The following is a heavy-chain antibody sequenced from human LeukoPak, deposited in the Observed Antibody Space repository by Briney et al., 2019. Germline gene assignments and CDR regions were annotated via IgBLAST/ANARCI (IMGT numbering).Heavy chain of an antibody. CDR3: ARGSRPYYFDY. J-gene: IGHJ4*02. Sequence: GASVKVSCKASGYTFTGYYMHWVRQAPGQGLEWMGWINPNSGDTNYAQKFQGRVTMTRDTSINTAYMELSSLISDDTAVYYCARGSRPYYFDYWGQGTLVTVSS. CDR1: GYTFTGYY. V-gene: IGHV1-2*02. D-gene: IGHD1-26*01. CDR2: INPNSGDT.